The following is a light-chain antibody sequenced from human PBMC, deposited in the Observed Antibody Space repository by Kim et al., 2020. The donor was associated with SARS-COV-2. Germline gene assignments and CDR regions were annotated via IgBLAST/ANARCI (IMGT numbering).Light chain of an antibody. CDR1: QSVSSN. Sequence: EIVMTQSPATLSVSPGERATLSCRASQSVSSNLAWYQQKPGQAPRLLIYGASTRATGFPARFSASGSGTTFTLTISSLQSEDFAVYYCQQYINWPFTFGPGTKVDIK. J-gene: IGKJ3*01. CDR3: QQYINWPFT. V-gene: IGKV3-15*01. CDR2: GAS.